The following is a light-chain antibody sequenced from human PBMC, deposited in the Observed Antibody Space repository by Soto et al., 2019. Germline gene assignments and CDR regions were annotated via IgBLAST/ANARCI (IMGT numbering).Light chain of an antibody. CDR2: QDS. CDR3: QAWDSSTAV. J-gene: IGLJ2*01. V-gene: IGLV3-1*01. Sequence: SYELTQPPSVSVSPGQTASITCSGDKLGDKYACWYQQKPGQSPVLVIYQDSKRPSGIPERFSGSNSGNAATLTIRGTQAMDEADYCCQAWDSSTAVFGGGTKVTVL. CDR1: KLGDKY.